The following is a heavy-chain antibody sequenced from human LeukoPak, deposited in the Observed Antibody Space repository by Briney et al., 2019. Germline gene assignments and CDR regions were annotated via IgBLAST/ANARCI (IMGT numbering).Heavy chain of an antibody. CDR1: GFSLSTSGVGVG. CDR2: IYWNDDE. J-gene: IGHJ4*02. V-gene: IGHV2-5*01. Sequence: ESGPTLVNPTQTLTLTCTFSGFSLSTSGVGVGVGWIRQPPRKYLEWLALIYWNDDERYSPSLKSRLTITKDASKNQVVLTMTNMDPVDTATYYCARRIRSGTYFDYWGQGTLVTVSS. CDR3: ARRIRSGTYFDY. D-gene: IGHD1-26*01.